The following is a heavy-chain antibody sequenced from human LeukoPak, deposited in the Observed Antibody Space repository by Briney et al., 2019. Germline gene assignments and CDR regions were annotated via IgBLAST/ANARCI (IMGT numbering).Heavy chain of an antibody. J-gene: IGHJ4*02. CDR1: GYSFTNYW. Sequence: GESLKISCKGSGYSFTNYWIGWVRQMPGKGLEWMGIIYPGDSDTRYSPSFQGQVTISADKSISTAYLQWSSLKASDTAVYYCARPYSSSLVGYWGQGTLVTVSS. V-gene: IGHV5-51*01. D-gene: IGHD6-6*01. CDR2: IYPGDSDT. CDR3: ARPYSSSLVGY.